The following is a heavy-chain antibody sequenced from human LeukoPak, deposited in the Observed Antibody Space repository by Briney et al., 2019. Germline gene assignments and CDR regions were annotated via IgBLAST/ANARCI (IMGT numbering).Heavy chain of an antibody. D-gene: IGHD5-18*01. Sequence: SVKVSCKASGGTFSSYAISWVRQAPGQGLEWMGRIIPILGIANYAQKFQGRVTITADKSTSTAYMELSSLRSEDTAVYYCARVLPEGYSYGYLDYWGKGTLVTVSS. CDR1: GGTFSSYA. V-gene: IGHV1-69*04. J-gene: IGHJ4*02. CDR2: IIPILGIA. CDR3: ARVLPEGYSYGYLDY.